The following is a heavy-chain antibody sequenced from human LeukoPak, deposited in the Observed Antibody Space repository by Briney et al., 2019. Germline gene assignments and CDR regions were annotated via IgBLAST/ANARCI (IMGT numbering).Heavy chain of an antibody. Sequence: SETLSLTCTVSGGSIKNHYWSWIRQPPGKGLGLVGYIYYSGSTNYIATLKRLHTIYIDTSKNQFSLKLNPVNAADTAVYYCERPRCSSRSCYLTITQKGYFDLWGRGTVVTVSS. CDR1: GGSIKNHY. CDR3: ERPRCSSRSCYLTITQKGYFDL. CDR2: IYYSGST. V-gene: IGHV4-59*11. J-gene: IGHJ2*01. D-gene: IGHD2-2*01.